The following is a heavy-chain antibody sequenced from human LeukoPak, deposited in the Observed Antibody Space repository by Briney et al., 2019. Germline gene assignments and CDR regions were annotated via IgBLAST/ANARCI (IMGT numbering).Heavy chain of an antibody. D-gene: IGHD4-17*01. CDR1: GFIFNDYA. J-gene: IGHJ4*02. CDR2: ISGNSGNI. Sequence: GGSLRLSCAASGFIFNDYAMHWVRQAPGKGLEWVSGISGNSGNIGYADSVKGRFTISRDNAKNSLYLQMNSLRPEDTALYYCAKDGGDYGDYGGPFDYWGQGGLVTVSS. CDR3: AKDGGDYGDYGGPFDY. V-gene: IGHV3-9*01.